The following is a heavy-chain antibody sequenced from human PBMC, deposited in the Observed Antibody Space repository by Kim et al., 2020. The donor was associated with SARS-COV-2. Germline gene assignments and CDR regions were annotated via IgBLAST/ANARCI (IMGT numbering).Heavy chain of an antibody. V-gene: IGHV4-31*03. Sequence: SETLSLTCTVSGGSIRSDGYYWSWVRQHPGKGLEWIGFIYYSGSTYGNPSLKSRVIMSVDTSKNQFSLKLTSVTAADTAVYYCAGVINHRFDYWGQGTLVTVSS. CDR2: IYYSGST. CDR1: GGSIRSDGYY. J-gene: IGHJ4*02. CDR3: AGVINHRFDY. D-gene: IGHD3-16*01.